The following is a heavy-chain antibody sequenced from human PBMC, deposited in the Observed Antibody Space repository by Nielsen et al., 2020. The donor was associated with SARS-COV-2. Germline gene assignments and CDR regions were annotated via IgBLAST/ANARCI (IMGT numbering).Heavy chain of an antibody. Sequence: GESLKISCAASGFTFSSYAMHWVRQAPGKGLEWVAVISYDGSNKYYADSVKGRFTISRDNSKNTLYLQMNSLRAEDTAAYYCARDVNYYDSSGYFSYWGQGTLVTVSS. CDR1: GFTFSSYA. D-gene: IGHD3-22*01. V-gene: IGHV3-30*04. J-gene: IGHJ4*02. CDR3: ARDVNYYDSSGYFSY. CDR2: ISYDGSNK.